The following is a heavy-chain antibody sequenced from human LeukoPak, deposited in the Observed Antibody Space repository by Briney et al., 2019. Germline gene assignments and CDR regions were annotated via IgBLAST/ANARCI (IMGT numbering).Heavy chain of an antibody. CDR1: GFTFSNYA. Sequence: GGSLRLSCSASGFTFSNYAMHWVRQAPGKGLQWVTVISYDGFDKYYADSVKGRFTISRDNSKNTLYLQMNSLRAEDTAVYYCARVQSAYCGGDCYSRSTKAFDIWGQGTMVTVSS. V-gene: IGHV3-30*04. D-gene: IGHD2-21*02. J-gene: IGHJ3*02. CDR2: ISYDGFDK. CDR3: ARVQSAYCGGDCYSRSTKAFDI.